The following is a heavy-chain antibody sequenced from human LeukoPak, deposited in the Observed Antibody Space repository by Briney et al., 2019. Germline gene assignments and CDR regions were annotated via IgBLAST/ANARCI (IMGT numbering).Heavy chain of an antibody. Sequence: GGSPRLSXAASGFTFDDYGMSWVRQAPGKGLEWVSGINWNGGSTGYADSVKGRFTISRDNAKNSLYLQMNSLRAEDTALYYCAREPYGSGSYGAFDIWGQGTMVTVSS. CDR2: INWNGGST. CDR1: GFTFDDYG. J-gene: IGHJ3*02. CDR3: AREPYGSGSYGAFDI. V-gene: IGHV3-20*04. D-gene: IGHD3-10*01.